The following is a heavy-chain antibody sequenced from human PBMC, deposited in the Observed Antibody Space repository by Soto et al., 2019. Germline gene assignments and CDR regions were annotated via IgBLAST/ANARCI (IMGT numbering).Heavy chain of an antibody. CDR3: ARVDSETYYYGSGSSPPGG. CDR2: IIPILGIA. J-gene: IGHJ4*02. D-gene: IGHD3-10*01. CDR1: GGTFSSYT. Sequence: QVQLVQSGAEVKKPGSSVKVSCKASGGTFSSYTISWVRQAPGQGLEWTGRIIPILGIANYAQKFQGRVTITADKSTSTAYMELSSLRSEDTAVYYCARVDSETYYYGSGSSPPGGWGQGTLVTVSS. V-gene: IGHV1-69*02.